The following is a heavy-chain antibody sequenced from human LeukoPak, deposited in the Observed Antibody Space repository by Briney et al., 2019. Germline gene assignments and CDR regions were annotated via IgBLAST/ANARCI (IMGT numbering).Heavy chain of an antibody. V-gene: IGHV1-46*01. CDR2: INPSGGST. CDR1: GYTFTSYY. J-gene: IGHJ4*02. D-gene: IGHD2-15*01. Sequence: ASVKVSCKASGYTFTSYYMHWVRQAPGQGLEWMGIINPSGGSTSYAQKLQGRVTMTRDMSTSTVYMELSSLRSEDTAVYYCARFSYCSGGSCYFDYWGQGTLVTVSS. CDR3: ARFSYCSGGSCYFDY.